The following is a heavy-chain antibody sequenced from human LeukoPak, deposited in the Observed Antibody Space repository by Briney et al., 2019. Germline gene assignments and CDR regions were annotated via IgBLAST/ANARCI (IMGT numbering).Heavy chain of an antibody. CDR2: ISTSSSNVI. D-gene: IGHD5-24*01. J-gene: IGHJ4*02. CDR1: GFTFSNYH. CDR3: AGRDDFDY. V-gene: IGHV3-48*01. Sequence: GGSLRLSCIAPGFTFSNYHMNWVRQAPGKGLEWISFISTSSSNVIYYADSVKGRFTISRDNAKNSLYLQMNSLRAEDTAVYYCAGRDDFDYWGQGTLVTVSS.